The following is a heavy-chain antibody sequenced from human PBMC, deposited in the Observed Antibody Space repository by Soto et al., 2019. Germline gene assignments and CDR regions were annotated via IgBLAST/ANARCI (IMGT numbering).Heavy chain of an antibody. CDR2: ISAYNGNT. V-gene: IGHV1-18*01. CDR3: ARYHGDYYYYYGMDV. J-gene: IGHJ6*02. CDR1: GYTFTSYG. Sequence: QVQLVQSGAEVKKPGASVRVSCKASGYTFTSYGISWVRQAPGQGLEWMGWISAYNGNTNYAQKLQGRVTMTTDTSTSTAYMELRSLRSDDTAVYYCARYHGDYYYYYGMDVWGQGTTVTVSS. D-gene: IGHD4-17*01.